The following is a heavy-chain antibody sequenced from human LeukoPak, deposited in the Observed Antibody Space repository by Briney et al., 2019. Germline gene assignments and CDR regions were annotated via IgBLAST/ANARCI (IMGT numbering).Heavy chain of an antibody. CDR2: INPSGSP. Sequence: ASETLSLTCAVSGDSLSRYSWTWIRQPPGKGLEWLGEINPSGSPDYNPSLKSRATISVDTSKNQFSLRMASVTAADTAVYYCASVRHDPLEYYYYIDVWGKGTTVTVSS. D-gene: IGHD2/OR15-2a*01. V-gene: IGHV4-34*01. J-gene: IGHJ6*03. CDR1: GDSLSRYS. CDR3: ASVRHDPLEYYYYIDV.